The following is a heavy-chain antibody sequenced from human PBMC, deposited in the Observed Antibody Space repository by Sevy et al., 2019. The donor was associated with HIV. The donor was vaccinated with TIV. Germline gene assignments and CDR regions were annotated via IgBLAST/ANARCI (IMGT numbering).Heavy chain of an antibody. CDR3: ARASGRLDYYDSSGYIYYYYYYGMDV. Sequence: GGSLRLSCAASGFTFSSYWMSWVRQAPGKGLEWVATMKQDGSEKYYVDSVKGRFTISRDNSKNTLYLQMNSLRAEDTAVYYCARASGRLDYYDSSGYIYYYYYYGMDVWGQGTTVTVSS. CDR1: GFTFSSYW. D-gene: IGHD3-22*01. J-gene: IGHJ6*02. CDR2: MKQDGSEK. V-gene: IGHV3-7*01.